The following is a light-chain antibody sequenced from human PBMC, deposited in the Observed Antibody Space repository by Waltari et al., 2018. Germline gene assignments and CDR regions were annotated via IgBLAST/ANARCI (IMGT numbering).Light chain of an antibody. Sequence: SVLTQPRSVSGSPGQSVTISCTGTTSDVGGYNYVSWYQHHPGKAPKLMIFDVTQRPSGVPDRFSGSKSANTASLTISGLQAEDEADYYCCSFAGTYTWVFGGGTKVTVL. CDR3: CSFAGTYTWV. CDR1: TSDVGGYNY. J-gene: IGLJ3*02. CDR2: DVT. V-gene: IGLV2-11*01.